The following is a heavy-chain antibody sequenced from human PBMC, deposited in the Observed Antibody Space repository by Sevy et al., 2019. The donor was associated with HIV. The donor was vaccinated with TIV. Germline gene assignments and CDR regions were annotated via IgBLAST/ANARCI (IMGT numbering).Heavy chain of an antibody. CDR3: ARVGRYDYVWGSYRSPDFDY. J-gene: IGHJ4*02. CDR2: ISAYNGNT. CDR1: GYTFTSYG. V-gene: IGHV1-18*01. D-gene: IGHD3-16*02. Sequence: ASVKVSCKASGYTFTSYGISWVRQAPGQGLEWMGWISAYNGNTNYAQKLQGRVTMTTDTSTSTAYMGLRSLGSDDTAVYYCARVGRYDYVWGSYRSPDFDYWGQGTLVTVSS.